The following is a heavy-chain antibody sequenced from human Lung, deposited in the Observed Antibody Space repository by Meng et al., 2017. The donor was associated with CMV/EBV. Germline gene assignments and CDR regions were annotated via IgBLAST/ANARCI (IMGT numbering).Heavy chain of an antibody. V-gene: IGHV3-21*01. CDR1: GFTFSSYS. CDR3: ARCQLAEDYYGMDV. Sequence: SCAASGFTFSSYSMNWVRQAPGKGLEWVSSISSSSSYIYYADSVKGRFTISRDNAKNSLYLQMNSLRAEDTAVYYCARCQLAEDYYGMDVWGQGNXVTVSS. D-gene: IGHD2-2*01. CDR2: ISSSSSYI. J-gene: IGHJ6*02.